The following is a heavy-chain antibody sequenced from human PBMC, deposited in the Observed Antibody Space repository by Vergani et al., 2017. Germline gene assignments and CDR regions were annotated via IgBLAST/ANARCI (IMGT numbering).Heavy chain of an antibody. Sequence: QVQLVESGGGVVQPGRSLRLSCAASGFTFSSYGMHWVRQAPGKGLEWVAVIWYDGSNKYYADSVKGRFTISRDNSKNTLYLQVNSLRPEDTALYYCAKDQAYSSGQSFDYWGQGTLVTVSS. CDR1: GFTFSSYG. V-gene: IGHV3-33*06. CDR2: IWYDGSNK. CDR3: AKDQAYSSGQSFDY. J-gene: IGHJ4*02. D-gene: IGHD6-19*01.